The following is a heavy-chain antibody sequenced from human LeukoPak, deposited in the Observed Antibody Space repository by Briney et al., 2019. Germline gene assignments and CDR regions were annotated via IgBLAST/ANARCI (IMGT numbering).Heavy chain of an antibody. CDR1: GFTFSTYS. V-gene: IGHV3-23*01. Sequence: GGSLRLSCAASGFTFSTYSMTWVRQGPGKGLEWVSSIYPSGDSTFYADSVKGRFIISRDNSKNTLYLQMSSLRTEDTAIYYCAKDVVPDSGWDLDYWGQGTLVTVSS. CDR3: AKDVVPDSGWDLDY. J-gene: IGHJ4*02. D-gene: IGHD6-19*01. CDR2: IYPSGDST.